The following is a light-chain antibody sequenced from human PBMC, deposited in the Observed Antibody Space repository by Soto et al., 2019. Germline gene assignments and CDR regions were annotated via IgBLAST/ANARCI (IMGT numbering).Light chain of an antibody. V-gene: IGKV1-39*01. CDR2: AVF. J-gene: IGKJ1*01. Sequence: DIQMTQSPSSLSASVGDRVTITCRASQSISSYLNWYQQKPGKAPKLLIYAVFSLQSGVPSRFSGSGSGTDFNLTISSLKPEDFATYYCQQSYSTPRTFGQGTKVEIK. CDR1: QSISSY. CDR3: QQSYSTPRT.